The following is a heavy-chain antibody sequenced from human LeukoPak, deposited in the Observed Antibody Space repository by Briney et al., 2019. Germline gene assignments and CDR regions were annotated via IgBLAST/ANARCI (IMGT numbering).Heavy chain of an antibody. J-gene: IGHJ6*02. Sequence: GRSLRLSCAASGFTFSSYAMHWVRQAPGKGLEWVAVISYDGSNKYYADSVKGRFTISRDNSKNTLYLQMNNLRAEDTAVYYCARASGMDVWGQGTTVTVSS. CDR3: ARASGMDV. CDR1: GFTFSSYA. CDR2: ISYDGSNK. V-gene: IGHV3-30-3*01.